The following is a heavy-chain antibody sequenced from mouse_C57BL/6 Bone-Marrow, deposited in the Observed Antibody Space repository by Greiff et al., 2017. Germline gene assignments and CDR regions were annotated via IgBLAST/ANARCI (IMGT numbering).Heavy chain of an antibody. CDR1: GYTFTSYT. CDR3: ARGGDYDWFAY. Sequence: VQLQQSGAELARPGASVKMSCKASGYTFTSYTVHWVKQRPGQGLEWIGYINPSSGYPKTNQKFTDKATLTAEKSASTAYMQLSSLTSEDSAVYYCARGGDYDWFAYWGQGTLGTVSA. V-gene: IGHV1-4*01. J-gene: IGHJ3*01. CDR2: INPSSGYP. D-gene: IGHD2-4*01.